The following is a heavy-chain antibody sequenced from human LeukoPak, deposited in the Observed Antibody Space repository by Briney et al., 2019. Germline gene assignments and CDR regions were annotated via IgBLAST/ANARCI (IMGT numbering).Heavy chain of an antibody. Sequence: PSETLSLTCTVSGGSINYYYWSWIRQPPGKGLEWIGYIYYSGSTNYNPSLKSRVTISVDTSKNQFSLKLSSVTAADTAVYYCARTYYYDSSGYWTMDYYMDVWGKGTTVTISS. CDR1: GGSINYYY. V-gene: IGHV4-59*01. CDR2: IYYSGST. D-gene: IGHD3-22*01. CDR3: ARTYYYDSSGYWTMDYYMDV. J-gene: IGHJ6*03.